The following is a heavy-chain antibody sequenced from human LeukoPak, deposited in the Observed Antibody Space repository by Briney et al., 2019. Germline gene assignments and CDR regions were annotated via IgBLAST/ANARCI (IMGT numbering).Heavy chain of an antibody. CDR2: INHSGST. V-gene: IGHV4-34*01. J-gene: IGHJ4*02. D-gene: IGHD6-13*01. CDR1: GGSFSGYY. CDR3: ARDIVAAAGSFDY. Sequence: SETLSLTCAVYGGSFSGYYWSWIRQPPGKGLEWIGEINHSGSTNYNPSLKSRVTISVDTSKNQFSLKLSSVTAADTAVYYCARDIVAAAGSFDYWGQGTQVTVSS.